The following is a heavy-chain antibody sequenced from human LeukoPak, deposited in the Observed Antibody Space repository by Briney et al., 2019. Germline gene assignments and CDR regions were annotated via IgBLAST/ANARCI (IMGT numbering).Heavy chain of an antibody. D-gene: IGHD5-18*01. CDR3: TRDTAMVMGSSWYGY. CDR2: IRSKANSYAT. Sequence: GRSLRLSCAASGFTFDDYAMHWVRQASGKGLEWVGRIRSKANSYATAYAASVKGRFTISGDDSKNTAYLQMNSLKTEDTAVYYCTRDTAMVMGSSWYGYWGQGTLVTVSS. J-gene: IGHJ4*02. CDR1: GFTFDDYA. V-gene: IGHV3-73*01.